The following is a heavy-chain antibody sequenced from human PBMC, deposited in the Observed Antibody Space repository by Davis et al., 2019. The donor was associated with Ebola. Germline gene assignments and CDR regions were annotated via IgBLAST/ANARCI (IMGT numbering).Heavy chain of an antibody. J-gene: IGHJ4*02. V-gene: IGHV4-39*07. D-gene: IGHD6-19*01. CDR1: GGSISSTNYY. Sequence: PSETLSLTCTVSGGSISSTNYYWGWIRQPPGKGLEWIGEINHSGSTNYNPSLKSRVTISVDTSKNQFSLKLSSVTAADTAVYYCARGGGRVAGLDYWGQGTLVTVSS. CDR3: ARGGGRVAGLDY. CDR2: INHSGST.